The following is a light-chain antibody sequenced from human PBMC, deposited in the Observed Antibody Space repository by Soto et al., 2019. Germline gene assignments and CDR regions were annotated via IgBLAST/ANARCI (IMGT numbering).Light chain of an antibody. CDR3: CSYAGSYAYV. V-gene: IGLV2-11*01. Sequence: QSVLTQPRSVSLSPGQSVTISCTGTSSDVGGYNYVSWYQQHPGKAPKLMIYDVSKRPSGVPDRFSGSKSGNTASLTISGLQAEDEADYYCCSYAGSYAYVFGTGTKSPS. CDR2: DVS. CDR1: SSDVGGYNY. J-gene: IGLJ1*01.